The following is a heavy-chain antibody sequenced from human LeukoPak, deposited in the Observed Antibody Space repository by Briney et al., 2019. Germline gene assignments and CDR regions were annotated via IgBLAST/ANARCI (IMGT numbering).Heavy chain of an antibody. Sequence: KPSDTLSLTCTVSGGSISSGDYYWSWIRQPPGKGLEWIGYIYYSGSTYYNPSLKSRVTISVDQSQNQFSLKLTSVTATDTAVYFCARREMVYAKALAFDIWGQGTMVTVSS. CDR2: IYYSGST. V-gene: IGHV4-30-4*02. CDR1: GGSISSGDYY. CDR3: ARREMVYAKALAFDI. J-gene: IGHJ3*02. D-gene: IGHD2-8*01.